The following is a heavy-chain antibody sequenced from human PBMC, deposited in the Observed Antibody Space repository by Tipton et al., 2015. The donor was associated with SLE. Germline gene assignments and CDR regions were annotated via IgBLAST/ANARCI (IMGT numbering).Heavy chain of an antibody. V-gene: IGHV4-39*01. D-gene: IGHD1-14*01. J-gene: IGHJ4*02. CDR2: IYYSGST. CDR1: GGSISSYY. CDR3: ARQGTGFGSGRDDY. Sequence: TLSLTCTVSGGSISSYYWGWIRQPPGKEPEWIGSIYYSGSTYYTPSLKSRVTASVATSKNQFSLSLDSVTVDDTAVYYCARQGTGFGSGRDDYWGQGILVTVSS.